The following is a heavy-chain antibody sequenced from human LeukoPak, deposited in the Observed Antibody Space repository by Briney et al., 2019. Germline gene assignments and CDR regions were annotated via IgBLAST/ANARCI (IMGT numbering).Heavy chain of an antibody. J-gene: IGHJ5*02. D-gene: IGHD2-2*01. V-gene: IGHV1-8*01. CDR2: MNPNSGNT. CDR1: GYTFTSYN. CDR3: ALVVPAAIRGHWFDP. Sequence: GASVKVSCKASGYTFTSYNINWVRQATGQGLEWMGWMNPNSGNTGYAQKFQGRVTITTDESTSTAYMELSSLRSEDTAVYYCALVVPAAIRGHWFDPWGQGTLVTVSS.